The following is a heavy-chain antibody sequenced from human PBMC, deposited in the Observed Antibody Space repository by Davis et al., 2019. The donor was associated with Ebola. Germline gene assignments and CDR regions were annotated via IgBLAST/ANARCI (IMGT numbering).Heavy chain of an antibody. J-gene: IGHJ4*02. V-gene: IGHV3-23*01. D-gene: IGHD6-6*01. CDR3: ATDEYSSSSFDY. CDR1: GFTFSSYA. CDR2: ISGSGGST. Sequence: GGSLRLSCAASGFTFSSYAMSWVRQAPGKGLEWVSAISGSGGSTYYADSVKGRFTISRDNAKNSLYLQMNSLRAEDTAVYYCATDEYSSSSFDYWGQGTLVTVSS.